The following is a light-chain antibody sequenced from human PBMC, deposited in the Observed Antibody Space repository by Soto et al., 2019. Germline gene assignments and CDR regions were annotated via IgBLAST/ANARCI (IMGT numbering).Light chain of an antibody. CDR1: SSNIGSNT. J-gene: IGLJ2*01. Sequence: QSVLTQPPSASGTPGQRVTISCSGSSSNIGSNTVNWYQQLPGTDPKLLFYSNNQRPSVVPDRFSGSKSGTSASLAISGLQSEDEADYYCAAWYDSLNGVVFGGRTKVTVL. CDR3: AAWYDSLNGVV. V-gene: IGLV1-44*01. CDR2: SNN.